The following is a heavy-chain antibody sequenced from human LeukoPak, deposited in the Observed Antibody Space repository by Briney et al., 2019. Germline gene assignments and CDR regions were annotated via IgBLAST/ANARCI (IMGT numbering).Heavy chain of an antibody. CDR1: GFTFSDYY. Sequence: GGSLRLSCAASGFTFSDYYMSWIRQAPGKGLEWVSYISSSGSTIYYADSVKGRFTISRDNAKNSLYLQMNSLRAEDTAVYYCARTRWNTVVPAAKGLPDYWGQGTLVTVSS. CDR2: ISSSGSTI. D-gene: IGHD2-2*01. CDR3: ARTRWNTVVPAAKGLPDY. V-gene: IGHV3-11*04. J-gene: IGHJ4*02.